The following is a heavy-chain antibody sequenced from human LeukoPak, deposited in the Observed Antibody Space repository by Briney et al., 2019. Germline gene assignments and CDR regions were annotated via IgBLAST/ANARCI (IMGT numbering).Heavy chain of an antibody. CDR2: ISAYNGNT. CDR1: GYTFTSYG. D-gene: IGHD3-16*01. V-gene: IGHV1-18*01. Sequence: ASVKVSCKASGYTFTSYGISWVRQAPGQGLEWMGWISAYNGNTNYAQKLQGRVTMTTDTSTSTAYMGLRSLRSDDTAVYYCARENSITRSSDYWGQGTLVTVSS. CDR3: ARENSITRSSDY. J-gene: IGHJ4*02.